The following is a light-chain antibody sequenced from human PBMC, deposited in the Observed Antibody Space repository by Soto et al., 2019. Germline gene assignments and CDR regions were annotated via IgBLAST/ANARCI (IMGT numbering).Light chain of an antibody. CDR1: SSNIGSNT. V-gene: IGLV1-44*01. CDR2: SSN. J-gene: IGLJ3*02. Sequence: QSVLTQPPSASETPGQRVTISCSGGSSNIGSNTVNWYQQLPGTAPKLLIYSSNLRPSGVPDRISGSESGTSASLAISGLQSGDEADYYCAAWDGSLNGVVFGGGTKLTVL. CDR3: AAWDGSLNGVV.